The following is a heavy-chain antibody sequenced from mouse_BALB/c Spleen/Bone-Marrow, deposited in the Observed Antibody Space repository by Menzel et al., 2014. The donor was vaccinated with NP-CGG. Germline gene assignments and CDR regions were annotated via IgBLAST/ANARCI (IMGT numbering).Heavy chain of an antibody. CDR2: IYPGNVNT. Sequence: VMLVESGPELVKPGALVRISCKASGYTFTSYYIHWVKQRPGQGLEWIGWIYPGNVNTKYNVTFKGKATLTADKSSSTAYMQLSSLTSEDSAVYFCARERRSRAMDYWGQGTSVTVSS. CDR3: ARERRSRAMDY. J-gene: IGHJ4*01. V-gene: IGHV1S56*01. CDR1: GYTFTSYY.